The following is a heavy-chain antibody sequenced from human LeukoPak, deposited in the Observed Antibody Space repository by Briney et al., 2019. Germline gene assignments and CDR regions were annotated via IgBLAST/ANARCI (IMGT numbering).Heavy chain of an antibody. CDR2: IYYSGST. J-gene: IGHJ4*02. V-gene: IGHV4-39*07. CDR1: GGSISSSSYY. Sequence: PSETLSLTCTVSGGSISSSSYYWGWIRQPPGKGLEWIGSIYYSGSTYYNPSLKSRVTISVDTSKNQFSLKLSSVTAAGTAVYYCARGHPLFDYWGQGTLVTVSS. CDR3: ARGHPLFDY.